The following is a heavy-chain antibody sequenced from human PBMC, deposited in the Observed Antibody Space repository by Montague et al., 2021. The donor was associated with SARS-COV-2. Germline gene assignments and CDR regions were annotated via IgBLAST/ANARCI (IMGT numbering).Heavy chain of an antibody. CDR3: ARGRRLWFGELLLSYWFDP. J-gene: IGHJ5*02. CDR2: IYYSGST. V-gene: IGHV4-59*01. D-gene: IGHD3-10*01. CDR1: GGSISSYY. Sequence: SETLSLTYTVSGGSISSYYWSWIRQPPGKGLEWIGYIYYSGSTNYNPSLKSRVTISVDTSKNQFSLKLSSVTVADTAVYYCARGRRLWFGELLLSYWFDPWGQGTLVTVSS.